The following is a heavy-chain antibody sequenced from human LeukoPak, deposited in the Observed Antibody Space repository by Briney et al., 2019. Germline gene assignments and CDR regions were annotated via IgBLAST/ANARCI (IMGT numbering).Heavy chain of an antibody. D-gene: IGHD4-17*01. CDR2: IRYDGSNK. Sequence: GGSLRLSCAASGFTFSNYWMNWLRQVPGKGLEWVAFIRYDGSNKYYADSVKGRFTISRDNSKNTLYLQMNSLRAEDTAVYYCAKEATTVTYGPDYWGQGTLVTVSS. CDR3: AKEATTVTYGPDY. V-gene: IGHV3-30*02. J-gene: IGHJ4*02. CDR1: GFTFSNYW.